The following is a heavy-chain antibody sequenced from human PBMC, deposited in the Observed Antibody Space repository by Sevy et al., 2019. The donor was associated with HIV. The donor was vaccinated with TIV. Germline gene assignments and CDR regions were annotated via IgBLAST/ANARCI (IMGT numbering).Heavy chain of an antibody. CDR2: ISGSGGST. CDR3: AKGTGWLRTYFDY. V-gene: IGHV3-23*01. J-gene: IGHJ4*02. D-gene: IGHD5-12*01. CDR1: GFTFSSYA. Sequence: GGSLRLSCAASGFTFSSYAMSWVRQAPGKGLEWVSAISGSGGSTYYADSVMGRFTISRDNSKNTLYLQMNSLRAEDTAVYYCAKGTGWLRTYFDYWGQGTLVTVSS.